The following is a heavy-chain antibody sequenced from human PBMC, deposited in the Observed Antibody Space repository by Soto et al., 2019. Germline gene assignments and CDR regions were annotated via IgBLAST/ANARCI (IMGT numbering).Heavy chain of an antibody. Sequence: SETLSLTCTVSGGSISSYYWSWIRQPPGKGLEWIGYIYYSGSTNYNPSLKSRVTISVDTSKNQFSLKLSSVTAADTAVYYCARVRSRSAVARGNWFDPWGQGTLVSVSS. D-gene: IGHD6-19*01. CDR2: IYYSGST. V-gene: IGHV4-59*01. CDR3: ARVRSRSAVARGNWFDP. J-gene: IGHJ5*02. CDR1: GGSISSYY.